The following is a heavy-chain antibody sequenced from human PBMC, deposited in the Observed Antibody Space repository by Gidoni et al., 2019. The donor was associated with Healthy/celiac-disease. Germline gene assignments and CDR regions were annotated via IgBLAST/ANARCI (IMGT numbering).Heavy chain of an antibody. CDR2: SSGSGGST. V-gene: IGHV3-23*01. CDR1: GSTFSSYA. D-gene: IGHD4-17*01. Sequence: EVQLLESGGGLVRPGGSLRLSRAASGSTFSSYAMSWVRQAPGKGLEGVSASSGSGGSTYYADSVKGRFTISRDNSKNTLYLQMNSLRAEDTAVYYCAKGSTVTTVLGYFDYWGQGTLVTVSS. CDR3: AKGSTVTTVLGYFDY. J-gene: IGHJ4*02.